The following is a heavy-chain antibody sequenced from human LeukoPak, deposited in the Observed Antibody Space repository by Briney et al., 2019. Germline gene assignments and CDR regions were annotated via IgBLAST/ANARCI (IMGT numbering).Heavy chain of an antibody. CDR2: TYTTGST. CDR1: GGSISSGSYY. CDR3: ARGRLGFLYYYYYMDV. Sequence: PSQTLSLTCTVAGGSISSGSYYWSWIRQPAGKGLEWIGRTYTTGSTHYNPSPKRPVPISVDTSKNKFTRTVSSLTAPHTTAYSCARGRLGFLYYYYYMDVWGKGTTVTVSS. J-gene: IGHJ6*03. V-gene: IGHV4-61*02. D-gene: IGHD3-16*01.